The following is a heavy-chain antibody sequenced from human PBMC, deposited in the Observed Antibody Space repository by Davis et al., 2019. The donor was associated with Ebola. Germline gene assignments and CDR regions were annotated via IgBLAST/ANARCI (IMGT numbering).Heavy chain of an antibody. D-gene: IGHD6-19*01. CDR1: GYSFTSYW. V-gene: IGHV5-51*01. J-gene: IGHJ3*02. Sequence: PGGSLRLSCKGSGYSFTSYWIGWVRQMPGKGLEWMGIIYPGDSDTRYSPSFQGQVTISADKSISTAYLQWSSLKASDTAMYYCATRPRGGWPLDAFDIWGQGTMVTVSS. CDR3: ATRPRGGWPLDAFDI. CDR2: IYPGDSDT.